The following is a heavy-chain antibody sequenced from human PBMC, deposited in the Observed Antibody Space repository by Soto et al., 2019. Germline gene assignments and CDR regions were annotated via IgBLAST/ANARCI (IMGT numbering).Heavy chain of an antibody. V-gene: IGHV4-59*01. Sequence: SETLSLTCTVSGGSISGSYWSWIRQTPGKVLEWVGYIHYSGSTNYNPSLKSRVTMSVDSAKNQFSLQLSSVTAADTAVYFCTKYRRTDAEGYYFDYWGQGALATVSS. CDR2: IHYSGST. CDR3: TKYRRTDAEGYYFDY. CDR1: GGSISGSY. D-gene: IGHD2-15*01. J-gene: IGHJ4*02.